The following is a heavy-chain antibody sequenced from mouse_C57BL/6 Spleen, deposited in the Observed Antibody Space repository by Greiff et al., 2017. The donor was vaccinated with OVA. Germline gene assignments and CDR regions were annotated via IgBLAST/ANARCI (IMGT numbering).Heavy chain of an antibody. CDR1: GFTFSDYG. V-gene: IGHV5-17*01. J-gene: IGHJ1*03. CDR2: ISSGSSTI. CDR3: ARSDGYYWYFDV. D-gene: IGHD2-3*01. Sequence: EVQVVESGGGLVKPGGSLKLSCAASGFTFSDYGMHWVRQAPEKGLEWVAYISSGSSTIYYADKVKGRFNISRDNANNTLFLQMSSLRSEDTAMYYCARSDGYYWYFDVWGTGPTVTVAS.